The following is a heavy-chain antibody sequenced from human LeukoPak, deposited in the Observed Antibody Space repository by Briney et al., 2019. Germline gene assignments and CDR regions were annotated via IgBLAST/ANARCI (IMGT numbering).Heavy chain of an antibody. D-gene: IGHD3-10*01. CDR2: IYYSGST. J-gene: IGHJ6*03. V-gene: IGHV4-59*01. CDR3: ARGFYGSGSYSPPYYYMDV. CDR1: GGSISSYY. Sequence: SETLSLTCTVSGGSISSYYWSWIRQPPGKGLEWIGYIYYSGSTNYNPSLKSRVTISVDTSKNQFSLKLGSVTAADTAVYYCARGFYGSGSYSPPYYYMDVWGKGTTVTISS.